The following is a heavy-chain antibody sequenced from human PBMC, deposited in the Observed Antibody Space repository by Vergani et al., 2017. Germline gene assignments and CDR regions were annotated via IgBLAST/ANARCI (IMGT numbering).Heavy chain of an antibody. D-gene: IGHD6-13*01. CDR1: GFTFSSYG. Sequence: QVQLVESGGGVVQPGRSLRLSCAASGFTFSSYGMHWVRQAPGKGLEWVAVIWYDGSNKYYADSVKGRFTISRDNSKNTLYLQMNSLRAEDTAVYYCARGVSSSSWHYFDYWAQGTLVTVSS. CDR2: IWYDGSNK. J-gene: IGHJ4*02. CDR3: ARGVSSSSWHYFDY. V-gene: IGHV3-33*01.